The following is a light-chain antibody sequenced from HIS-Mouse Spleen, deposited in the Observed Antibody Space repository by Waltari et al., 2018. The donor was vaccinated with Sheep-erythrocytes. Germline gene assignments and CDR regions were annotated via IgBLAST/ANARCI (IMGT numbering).Light chain of an antibody. Sequence: DIQMTQSPSSLSASVGDRVTITCRASQGISNYLDWYQQKPGEVPKLLFYAASTLQSGLRSLCSVRGTVIDFNLIISSLQPEDVANYLGHTYITAPLSVGVGPKVEIK. CDR2: AAS. CDR1: QGISNY. CDR3: HTYITAPLS. V-gene: IGKV1-27*01. J-gene: IGKJ4*01.